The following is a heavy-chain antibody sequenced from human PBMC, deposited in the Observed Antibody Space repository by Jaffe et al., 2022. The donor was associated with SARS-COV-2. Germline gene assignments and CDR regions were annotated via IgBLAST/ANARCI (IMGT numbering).Heavy chain of an antibody. V-gene: IGHV3-23*01. J-gene: IGHJ4*02. Sequence: EVQLLESGGGLVQPGGSLRLSCAASGFTFSSSAMSWVRQAPGKGLEWVSAISGSGGSTYHADSVKGRFTISRDNSKNTLYLQMNSLRAEDTAVYYCAKGDYYGSGSYFFDYWGQGTLVTVSS. CDR2: ISGSGGST. D-gene: IGHD3-10*01. CDR1: GFTFSSSA. CDR3: AKGDYYGSGSYFFDY.